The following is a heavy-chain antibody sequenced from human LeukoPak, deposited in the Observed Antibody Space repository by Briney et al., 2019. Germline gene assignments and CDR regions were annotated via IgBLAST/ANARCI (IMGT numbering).Heavy chain of an antibody. CDR2: ISYDGSNK. CDR1: GFTFSSYA. CDR3: AREEVNGDYKAPYYYGMDV. D-gene: IGHD4-17*01. J-gene: IGHJ6*02. V-gene: IGHV3-30-3*01. Sequence: GGSLRLSCAASGFTFSSYAMHWVRQAPGKGLEWVAVISYDGSNKYYADSVKGRFTISRDNSKNTLYLQMNSLRAEDTAVYYCAREEVNGDYKAPYYYGMDVWGQGTTVTVSS.